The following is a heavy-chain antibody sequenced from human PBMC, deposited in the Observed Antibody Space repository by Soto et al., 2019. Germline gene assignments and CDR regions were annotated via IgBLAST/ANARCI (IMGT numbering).Heavy chain of an antibody. D-gene: IGHD6-19*01. CDR2: INHSGST. CDR3: ASTSSSGWYYLGY. V-gene: IGHV4-34*01. CDR1: GGSFSGYY. Sequence: PSETLSLTCAVYGGSFSGYYWSWIRQPPGKGLEWIGEINHSGSTNYNPSLKSRVTISVDTSKNQFSLKLSSVTAADTAVYYCASTSSSGWYYLGYWGQGTLVTVS. J-gene: IGHJ4*02.